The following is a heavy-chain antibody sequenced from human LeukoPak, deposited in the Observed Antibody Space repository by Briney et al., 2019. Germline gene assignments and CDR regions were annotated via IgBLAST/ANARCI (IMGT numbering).Heavy chain of an antibody. V-gene: IGHV3-23*01. D-gene: IGHD2-2*01. J-gene: IGHJ3*02. Sequence: GGSLRLSCAASGFTFSSYAMSWVRQAPGKGLEWVSSISRSGGNTYSADSVKGRFTISRDNSKNTLYLQMNSLRAEDTAVYYCAKDRDIVTLPAAMGGDAFDIWGQGTMVTVSS. CDR1: GFTFSSYA. CDR2: ISRSGGNT. CDR3: AKDRDIVTLPAAMGGDAFDI.